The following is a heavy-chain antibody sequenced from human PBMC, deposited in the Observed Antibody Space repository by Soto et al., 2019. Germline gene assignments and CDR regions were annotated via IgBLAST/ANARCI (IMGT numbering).Heavy chain of an antibody. D-gene: IGHD3-9*01. V-gene: IGHV1-69*13. CDR2: IIPIFGTA. J-gene: IGHJ4*02. CDR3: ARKRYFDWPREYYFDY. Sequence: GASVKVSCKASGGTFSSYAISWVRQAPGQGLEWMGGIIPIFGTANYAQKFQGRVTITADESTSTAYMELSSLRSEDTAVYYCARKRYFDWPREYYFDYWGQGTLVTVSS. CDR1: GGTFSSYA.